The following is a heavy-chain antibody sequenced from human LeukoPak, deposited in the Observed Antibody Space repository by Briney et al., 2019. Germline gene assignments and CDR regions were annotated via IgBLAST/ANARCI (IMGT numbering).Heavy chain of an antibody. V-gene: IGHV3-48*03. CDR3: ARDHQAGTTGY. Sequence: GGSLRLSCAASGFTFSSYEMNWVRQAPGKGLEWVSYISSSGSTIYCADSVKGRFTISRDNAKNSLYLQMNSLRAEDTAVYYCARDHQAGTTGYWGQGTLVTVSS. D-gene: IGHD1-1*01. J-gene: IGHJ4*02. CDR1: GFTFSSYE. CDR2: ISSSGSTI.